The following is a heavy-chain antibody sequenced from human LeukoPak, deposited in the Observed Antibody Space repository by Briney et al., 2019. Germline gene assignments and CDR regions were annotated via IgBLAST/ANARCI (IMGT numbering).Heavy chain of an antibody. Sequence: PGESLRLSCAASGFTFSDYSMTWVRQAPGKGLEWVSSISSSARSQYYPDSLKGRLSISRDNAKNSLYLQINSLRAEDTAVYYCAKGVGDYLPYYFDQWGQGTLVSVSS. V-gene: IGHV3-21*01. CDR3: AKGVGDYLPYYFDQ. D-gene: IGHD4-17*01. J-gene: IGHJ4*02. CDR1: GFTFSDYS. CDR2: ISSSARSQ.